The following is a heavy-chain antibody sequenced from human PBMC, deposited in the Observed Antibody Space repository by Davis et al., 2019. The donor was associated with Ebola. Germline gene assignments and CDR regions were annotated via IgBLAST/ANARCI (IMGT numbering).Heavy chain of an antibody. V-gene: IGHV1-46*01. CDR2: VNPSGGST. D-gene: IGHD3-22*01. CDR1: GYTFTSYY. J-gene: IGHJ4*02. CDR3: ARAIYYYDNSGYSDY. Sequence: ASVKVSCKASGYTFTSYYIHWVRQAPGQGLEWMGIVNPSGGSTSYAQKFQGRVTMTRDTSTSTVYMELSSLRSEDTAVYYCARAIYYYDNSGYSDYWGQGTLVTVSS.